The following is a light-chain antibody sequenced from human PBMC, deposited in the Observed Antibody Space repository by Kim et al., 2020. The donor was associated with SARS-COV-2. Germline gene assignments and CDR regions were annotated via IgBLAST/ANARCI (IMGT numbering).Light chain of an antibody. CDR3: QQYGSSHPYT. J-gene: IGKJ2*01. Sequence: EILLTQSPGTLSLSPGERATLSCRASESVSFSFLAWYQQKPGQAPRLLIYGASSRATGVPDRFSGSGSGTDFILTINRVEPEDFAVYFCQQYGSSHPYTFGQGTKLEI. V-gene: IGKV3-20*01. CDR1: ESVSFSF. CDR2: GAS.